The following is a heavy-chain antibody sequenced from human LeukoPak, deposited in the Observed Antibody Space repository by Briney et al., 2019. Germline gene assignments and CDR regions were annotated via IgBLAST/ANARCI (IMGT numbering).Heavy chain of an antibody. D-gene: IGHD4-23*01. CDR2: ISDSATRT. V-gene: IGHV3-23*01. CDR3: AKVISLTPHYYYGMDV. J-gene: IGHJ6*02. CDR1: GFTFSSYA. Sequence: GGSLRLSCAASGFTFSSYAMTWVRQAPGKGLEWVSAISDSATRTYYADSVKGRFTISRDNSKNTLYLQMCSLRAEDTADYYCAKVISLTPHYYYGMDVWGQGTTVTVSS.